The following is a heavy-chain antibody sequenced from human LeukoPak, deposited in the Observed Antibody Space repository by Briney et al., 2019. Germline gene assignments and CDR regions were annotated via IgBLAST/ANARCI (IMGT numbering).Heavy chain of an antibody. CDR3: ALASGRVPIDV. CDR1: GYTLTELS. Sequence: ASVKVSCKVSGYTLTELSMQWVRQAPGKGLEWMGGLDPEDGETIYAQKFQGRVTMTEDTSTDTAYMELSSLRSEDTAVYYCALASGRVPIDVWGQGTTVTVSS. CDR2: LDPEDGET. J-gene: IGHJ6*02. V-gene: IGHV1-24*01. D-gene: IGHD1-26*01.